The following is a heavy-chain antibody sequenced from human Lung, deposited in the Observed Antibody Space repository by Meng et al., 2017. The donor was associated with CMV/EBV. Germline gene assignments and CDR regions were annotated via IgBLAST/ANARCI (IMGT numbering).Heavy chain of an antibody. CDR1: GGSVSSGSYY. V-gene: IGHV4-61*01. CDR3: AITYSSSWYFY. D-gene: IGHD6-13*01. J-gene: IGHJ4*02. CDR2: IYYSGSI. Sequence: SETLSLTCTVSGGSVSSGSYYWSWIRQPPGKGLEWIGYIYYSGSINYNPSLKSRVTISVDTSKNQFSLKLSSVTAADTAVYYCAITYSSSWYFYWGQGTLVTVSS.